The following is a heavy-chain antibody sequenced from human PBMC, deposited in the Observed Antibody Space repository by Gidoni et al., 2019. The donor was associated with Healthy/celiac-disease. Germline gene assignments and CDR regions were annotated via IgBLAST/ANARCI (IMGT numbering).Heavy chain of an antibody. Sequence: QVQLQESGPGLVKPSQTLSLTCTVSAGSISSGDYYWSWIRQPPGKGLEWIGYIYYSGSTYYNPSLKSRVTISVDTSKNQFSLKLSSVTAADTAVYYCARDLPYCSGGSCYSGFSDYWGQGTLVTVSS. D-gene: IGHD2-15*01. J-gene: IGHJ4*02. CDR1: AGSISSGDYY. CDR3: ARDLPYCSGGSCYSGFSDY. V-gene: IGHV4-30-4*01. CDR2: IYYSGST.